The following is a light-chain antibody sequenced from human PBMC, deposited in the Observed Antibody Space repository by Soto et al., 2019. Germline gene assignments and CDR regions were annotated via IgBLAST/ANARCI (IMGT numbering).Light chain of an antibody. J-gene: IGKJ4*01. CDR3: QQSYTSPVT. Sequence: DIQMTQSPSSLSESVGQRFIFTCRASQSISTYLNWYEQKPGKAPNLLIYGASNLQSGVPSRFSGGGSGTDFTLTISSLQPEDFGTYYCQQSYTSPVTFGGGTKVDI. CDR1: QSISTY. CDR2: GAS. V-gene: IGKV1-39*01.